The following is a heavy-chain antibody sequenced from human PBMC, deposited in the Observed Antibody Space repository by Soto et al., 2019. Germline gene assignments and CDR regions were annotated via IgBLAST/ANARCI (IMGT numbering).Heavy chain of an antibody. V-gene: IGHV3-20*04. CDR1: GFPFDDYG. CDR3: AKVQIRYFYCLGLLAY. D-gene: IGHD3-9*01. J-gene: IGHJ4*02. Sequence: GGSLRLSCAASGFPFDDYGMSWVRQAPGKGLEWVSGINSDGGSTGYADSVKGRFTISRDNSKNSLYLQMNSLRAEDTAVYYCAKVQIRYFYCLGLLAYCGQGTLVPGSS. CDR2: INSDGGST.